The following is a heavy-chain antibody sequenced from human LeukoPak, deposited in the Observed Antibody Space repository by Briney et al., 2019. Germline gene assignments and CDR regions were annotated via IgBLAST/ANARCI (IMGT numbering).Heavy chain of an antibody. CDR3: ARVEWFGDFDY. J-gene: IGHJ4*02. V-gene: IGHV3-21*01. Sequence: PGGSLRLSCAASGFTFSSYSMNWVRQAPGKGLEWVSSISSSTNYIYYADSVKGRFTISRDNANNSLYLQMNSLRAEDTAVYYCARVEWFGDFDYWGQGTLVTVSS. CDR2: ISSSTNYI. D-gene: IGHD3-10*01. CDR1: GFTFSSYS.